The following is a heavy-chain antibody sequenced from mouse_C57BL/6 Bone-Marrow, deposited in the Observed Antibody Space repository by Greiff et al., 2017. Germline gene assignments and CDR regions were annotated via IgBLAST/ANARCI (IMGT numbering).Heavy chain of an antibody. CDR2: ISGGGGNT. D-gene: IGHD3-2*02. CDR1: GFTFSSYT. Sequence: EVKLVESGGGLVKPGGSLKLSCAASGFTFSSYTMSWVRQTPEKRLEWVATISGGGGNTYYPDSVKGRFTISRDNAKNTLYLQMSRLRSEDTACYYCASLDSSGYVAWFAYWGQGTLVTVCA. V-gene: IGHV5-9*01. CDR3: ASLDSSGYVAWFAY. J-gene: IGHJ3*01.